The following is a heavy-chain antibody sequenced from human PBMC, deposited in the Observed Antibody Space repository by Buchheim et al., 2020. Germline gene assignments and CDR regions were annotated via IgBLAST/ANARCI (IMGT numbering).Heavy chain of an antibody. D-gene: IGHD3-9*01. J-gene: IGHJ6*02. CDR3: ARAPNYDILTGYYIGYYYYYGMDV. CDR1: GGTFSSYA. CDR2: IIPIFGTA. Sequence: QVQLVQSGAEVKKPGSSVKVSCKASGGTFSSYAISWVRQAPGQGLEWMGGIIPIFGTANYAQKFQGRVTITADESTSTAYMELSSLRSEDTAVYYCARAPNYDILTGYYIGYYYYYGMDVWGQGTT. V-gene: IGHV1-69*12.